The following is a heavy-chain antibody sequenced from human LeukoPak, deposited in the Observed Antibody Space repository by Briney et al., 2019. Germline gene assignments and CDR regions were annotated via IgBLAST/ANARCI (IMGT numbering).Heavy chain of an antibody. CDR2: IIPIFGTA. D-gene: IGHD2-15*01. CDR3: AREGYSPGAFDI. J-gene: IGHJ3*02. CDR1: GFTLSSYA. Sequence: SGGSLRLSCAASGFTLSSYAISWVRQAPGQGLEWMGGIIPIFGTANYAQKFQGRVTITADESTSTAYMELSSLRSEDTAVYYCAREGYSPGAFDIWGQGTMVTVSS. V-gene: IGHV1-69*01.